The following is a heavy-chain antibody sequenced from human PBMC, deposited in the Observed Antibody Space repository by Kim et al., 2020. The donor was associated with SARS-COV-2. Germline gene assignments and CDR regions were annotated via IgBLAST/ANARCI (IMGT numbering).Heavy chain of an antibody. D-gene: IGHD6-25*01. J-gene: IGHJ5*02. Sequence: YSRSSLKSRLPISVDTSKNKFSLKQGSVTAADTAVYYCARQGLAAGWFDPWGQGTLVTVSS. CDR3: ARQGLAAGWFDP. V-gene: IGHV4-39*01.